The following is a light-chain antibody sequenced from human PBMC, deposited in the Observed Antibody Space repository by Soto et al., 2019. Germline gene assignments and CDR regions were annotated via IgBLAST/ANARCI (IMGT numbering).Light chain of an antibody. CDR2: GAS. Sequence: EIVLTQSPGTLSLSPGERATLSCRASQSVSSSYLAWYQQKPGQAPRLLIYGASSRATGIPDRFSGSGSGTDFTLTISRLEPEDFAVYYCQQYCTSPPKTFGQGTKV. CDR3: QQYCTSPPKT. CDR1: QSVSSSY. V-gene: IGKV3-20*01. J-gene: IGKJ1*01.